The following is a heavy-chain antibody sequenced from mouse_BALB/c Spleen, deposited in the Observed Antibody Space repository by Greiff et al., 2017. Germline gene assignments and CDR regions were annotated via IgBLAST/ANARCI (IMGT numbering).Heavy chain of an antibody. J-gene: IGHJ2*01. CDR2: IWSGGST. CDR1: GFSLTSYG. CDR3: ARTSLYYGSLDY. V-gene: IGHV2-2*02. D-gene: IGHD1-1*01. Sequence: QVQLQQSGPGLVQPSQSLSITCTVSGFSLTSYGVHWVRQSPGKGLEWLGVIWSGGSTDYNAAFISRLSISKDNSKSQVFFKMNSLQANDTAIYYCARTSLYYGSLDYSGQGTTLTVSS.